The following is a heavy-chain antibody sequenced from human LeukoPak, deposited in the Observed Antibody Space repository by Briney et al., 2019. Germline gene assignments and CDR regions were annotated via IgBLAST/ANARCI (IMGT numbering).Heavy chain of an antibody. Sequence: ASVKVSCKASGYTFTSYYMHWVRQAPGQGLEWMGIINPSGGSTNYAQKLQGRVTMTTDTSTSTAYMELRSLRSDDTAVYYCARGVGGSYYPPDYWGQGTLVTVSS. D-gene: IGHD1-26*01. CDR3: ARGVGGSYYPPDY. CDR1: GYTFTSYY. V-gene: IGHV1-46*01. CDR2: INPSGGST. J-gene: IGHJ4*02.